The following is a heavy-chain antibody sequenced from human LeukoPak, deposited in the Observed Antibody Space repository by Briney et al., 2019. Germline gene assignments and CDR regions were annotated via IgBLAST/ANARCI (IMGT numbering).Heavy chain of an antibody. CDR1: GFTFSSYG. CDR2: ISYDGSNK. Sequence: PGRSLRLSCAASGFTFSSYGMHWVRQAPGKGLEWVAVISYDGSNKYYADSVKGRFTISIDNSKNTLYLQMNSLRAEDTAVYYCAKDLDPGTTLNYFDYWGQGTLVTVSS. CDR3: AKDLDPGTTLNYFDY. V-gene: IGHV3-30*18. D-gene: IGHD1-1*01. J-gene: IGHJ4*02.